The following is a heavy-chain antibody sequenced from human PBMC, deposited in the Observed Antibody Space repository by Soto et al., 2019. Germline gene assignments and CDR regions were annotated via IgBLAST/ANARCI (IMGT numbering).Heavy chain of an antibody. CDR3: ARDRVLTGTTYFDY. Sequence: PSETLSLTCTVSGGSISSGGYYWSWIRQHPGKGLEWIGYIYYSGSTYYNPSLKSRVTISVDTSKNQFSLKLSSVTAADTAVYYCARDRVLTGTTYFDYWGQGTLVTVSS. V-gene: IGHV4-31*03. D-gene: IGHD1-20*01. CDR1: GGSISSGGYY. J-gene: IGHJ4*02. CDR2: IYYSGST.